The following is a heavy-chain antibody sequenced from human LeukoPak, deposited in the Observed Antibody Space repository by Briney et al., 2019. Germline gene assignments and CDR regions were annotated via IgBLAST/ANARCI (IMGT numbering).Heavy chain of an antibody. CDR3: ASGGYCTNGVCSTDAFDI. Sequence: SETLSLTCTVSGGSISSSSYYWGWIRQPPGKGLEWIGSIYYSGSTYYNPSLKSRVTISVDTSKNQFSLKLSSVTAADTAVYYCASGGYCTNGVCSTDAFDIWGQGTMVTVSS. V-gene: IGHV4-39*07. CDR2: IYYSGST. CDR1: GGSISSSSYY. D-gene: IGHD2-8*01. J-gene: IGHJ3*02.